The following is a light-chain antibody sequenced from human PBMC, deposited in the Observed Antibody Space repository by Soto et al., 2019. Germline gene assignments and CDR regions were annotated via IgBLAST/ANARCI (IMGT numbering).Light chain of an antibody. CDR1: SSDVGGYKY. CDR3: CSYAGTYTLEV. CDR2: DVS. V-gene: IGLV2-11*01. J-gene: IGLJ2*01. Sequence: QSALTQPRSVSGSPGQSVTISCTGTSSDVGGYKYVSWYQQHPGKAPKLMIYDVSKRPSGVPDRFSGSKSGNTASLTISGLQAEDEADYYCCSYAGTYTLEVFGGGTKVTVL.